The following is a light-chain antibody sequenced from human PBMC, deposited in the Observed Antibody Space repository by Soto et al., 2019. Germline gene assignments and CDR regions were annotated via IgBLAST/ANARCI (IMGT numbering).Light chain of an antibody. V-gene: IGKV1-9*01. CDR2: GAS. CDR3: QQADSFPLT. Sequence: DVTFTQSPSFLSVSVGDRVTITCRASQGIRSFLAWYQQRPGKAPKVLIYGASTRATGIPARFSGSGSGTEFTLTISSLQPEDSATYYCQQADSFPLTFGGGSNVDIK. J-gene: IGKJ4*01. CDR1: QGIRSF.